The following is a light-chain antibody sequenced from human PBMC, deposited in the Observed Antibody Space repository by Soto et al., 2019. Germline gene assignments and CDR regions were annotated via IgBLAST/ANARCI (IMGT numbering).Light chain of an antibody. Sequence: QALVTQPPCVSGAPGQRFAISCTGSISNIGAEYHVHWYQQLPGTAPKRLIYGDDNRPSGVPDRFSGSKSGTSASLGITGLPPEDEADYYCKSYDSSLATSVFGTGTKVTVL. CDR3: KSYDSSLATSV. J-gene: IGLJ1*01. CDR1: ISNIGAEYH. V-gene: IGLV1-40*01. CDR2: GDD.